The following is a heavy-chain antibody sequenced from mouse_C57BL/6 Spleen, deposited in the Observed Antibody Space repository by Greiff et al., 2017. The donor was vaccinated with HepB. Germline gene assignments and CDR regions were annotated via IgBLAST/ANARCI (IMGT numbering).Heavy chain of an antibody. Sequence: QVQLQQSGAELVKPGASVKISCKASGYAFSSYWMNWVKQRPGKGLEWIGQIYPGDGDTNYNGKFKGKATLTADKSSSTAYMQLSSLTSEDSAVYFCAREGLYYYGSSLAWFAYWGQGTLVTVSA. D-gene: IGHD1-1*01. CDR2: IYPGDGDT. J-gene: IGHJ3*01. CDR1: GYAFSSYW. CDR3: AREGLYYYGSSLAWFAY. V-gene: IGHV1-80*01.